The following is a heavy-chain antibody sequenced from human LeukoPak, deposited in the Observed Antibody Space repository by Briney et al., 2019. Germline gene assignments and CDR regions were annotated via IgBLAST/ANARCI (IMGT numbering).Heavy chain of an antibody. Sequence: PGGSLRLSCAASGFTFSDYYMSWIRQAPGKGLEWVSYVSSSSSYTNYADSVKGRFTISRDNAKNTLYLQMDSLRAEDTGVYYCARDLRSGDHWGQGTLVTVSS. CDR2: VSSSSSYT. J-gene: IGHJ4*02. CDR1: GFTFSDYY. D-gene: IGHD3-10*01. CDR3: ARDLRSGDH. V-gene: IGHV3-11*06.